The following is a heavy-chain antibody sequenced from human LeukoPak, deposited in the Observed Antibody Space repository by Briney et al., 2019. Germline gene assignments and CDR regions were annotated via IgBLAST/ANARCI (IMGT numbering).Heavy chain of an antibody. CDR1: GGSISSYY. CDR3: ARDLTAMAQYNWFDP. CDR2: IYTSGST. D-gene: IGHD5-18*01. V-gene: IGHV4-4*07. J-gene: IGHJ5*02. Sequence: KTSETLSLTCTVSGGSISSYYWSWIRQPAGKGLEWIGRIYTSGSTNYNPSLKSRVTMSVDTSKNQFSLKLSSVTAADTAVYYCARDLTAMAQYNWFDPWGQGTLVTVSS.